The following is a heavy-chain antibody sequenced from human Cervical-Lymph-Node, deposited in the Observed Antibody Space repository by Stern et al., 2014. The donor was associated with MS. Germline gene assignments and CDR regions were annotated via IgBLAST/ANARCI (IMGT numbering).Heavy chain of an antibody. D-gene: IGHD3-16*02. CDR3: AHSVTDYDDVWGTYRKFDY. Sequence: QVTLRESGPTLVKPTQTLTLTCTFSGLSLTTSAVGVGWIRQPPGKALEWLALIFWDDDKRYSPSLKSRLPITKDTSKSQVVLTMTNMDPVDTATYFCAHSVTDYDDVWGTYRKFDYWGQGALVTVSS. J-gene: IGHJ4*02. CDR1: GLSLTTSAVG. CDR2: IFWDDDK. V-gene: IGHV2-5*02.